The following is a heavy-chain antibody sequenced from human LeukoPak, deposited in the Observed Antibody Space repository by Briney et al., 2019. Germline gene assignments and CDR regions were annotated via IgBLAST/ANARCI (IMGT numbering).Heavy chain of an antibody. V-gene: IGHV4-34*01. CDR2: INHSGST. D-gene: IGHD5-24*01. Sequence: PSETLSLTCAVYGGSFSGYYWSWIRQPPGKGLEWIGEINHSGSTNYNPSLKSRVTISVDTSKNQFSLKLSSVTAADTAVYYCARLRDGYGPSRVYYFDYWGQGTLVTVSS. CDR1: GGSFSGYY. J-gene: IGHJ4*02. CDR3: ARLRDGYGPSRVYYFDY.